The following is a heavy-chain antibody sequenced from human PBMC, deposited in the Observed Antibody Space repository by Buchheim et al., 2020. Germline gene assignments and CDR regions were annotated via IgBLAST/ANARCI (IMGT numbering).Heavy chain of an antibody. D-gene: IGHD3-3*02. CDR1: GFTFTNYG. J-gene: IGHJ4*02. CDR3: ARASLGVLPDDY. Sequence: QVQLVESGGGVVQPGRSLRLSCAASGFTFTNYGMPWVRQAPGKGLEWVAVIWFDGSKTYYAESVKGRFIIPRDISKKTLYLQMNSLRAEDTAVYYCARASLGVLPDDYWGQGTL. V-gene: IGHV3-33*01. CDR2: IWFDGSKT.